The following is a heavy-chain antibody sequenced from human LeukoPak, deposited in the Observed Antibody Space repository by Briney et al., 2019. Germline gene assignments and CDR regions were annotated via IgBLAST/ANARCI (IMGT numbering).Heavy chain of an antibody. CDR2: ISGSGGST. J-gene: IGHJ4*02. V-gene: IGHV3-23*01. Sequence: PGGSLRLSCAASGFTFSSYAMSWVRQAPGKGLEWVSAISGSGGSTYYADSVKGRFTISRDNSKNTLYLQMNSLRAEDTAVYYCAAYSGYGSYFDYGGQGTLVTVSS. CDR3: AAYSGYGSYFDY. D-gene: IGHD5-12*01. CDR1: GFTFSSYA.